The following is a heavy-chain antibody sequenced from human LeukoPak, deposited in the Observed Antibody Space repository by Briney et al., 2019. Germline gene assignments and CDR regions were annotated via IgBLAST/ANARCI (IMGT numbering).Heavy chain of an antibody. Sequence: SETLSLTCTVSGGSISSSSYYWGWIRQPPGKGLEWIGSIYYSGSTYYNPSLKSRVTISVDTSKNQFSLKLSSVTAADTAVCYCARHGDTAMVPYYFDYWGQGTLVTVSS. V-gene: IGHV4-39*01. CDR1: GGSISSSSYY. J-gene: IGHJ4*02. CDR3: ARHGDTAMVPYYFDY. D-gene: IGHD5-18*01. CDR2: IYYSGST.